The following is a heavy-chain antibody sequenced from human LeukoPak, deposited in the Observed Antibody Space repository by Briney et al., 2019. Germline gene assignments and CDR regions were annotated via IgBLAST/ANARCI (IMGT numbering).Heavy chain of an antibody. V-gene: IGHV3-30*02. CDR2: IRNDGSYE. CDR1: GFTFSDYG. Sequence: PGGSLRLSCAASGFTFSDYGMHWVRQAPGKGLEWVAFIRNDGSYEYYPDSVKGRFTISRDNSRNALFLQMNSLRAEDTAVYYCARVQTYSSSWYGDYFDYWGQGTLVTVSS. CDR3: ARVQTYSSSWYGDYFDY. J-gene: IGHJ4*02. D-gene: IGHD6-13*01.